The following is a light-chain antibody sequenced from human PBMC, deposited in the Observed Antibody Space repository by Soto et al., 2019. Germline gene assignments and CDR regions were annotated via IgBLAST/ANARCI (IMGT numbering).Light chain of an antibody. J-gene: IGLJ1*01. CDR3: FAYAGSTYV. CDR2: EST. CDR1: SGGVWGYNF. Sequence: QSALTQPASVSGSPGQSITISCTGTSGGVWGYNFVSWYQQYPGKVPNLRVYESTKRPSGVSYRFSGSKSGTTASLPIPGLQAEVAADYYCFAYAGSTYVFGTETKVPVL. V-gene: IGLV2-23*01.